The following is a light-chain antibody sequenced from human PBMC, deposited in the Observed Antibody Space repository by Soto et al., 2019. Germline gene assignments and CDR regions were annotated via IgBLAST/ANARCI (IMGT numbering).Light chain of an antibody. CDR3: GTWVSSLCIFV. Sequence: QSVLTQPPSVSAAPGQKVTMSCSGGSSNIGNYYVSWHQQLPGTAPKLLIYESDKRPSGIPDRFSGSKSGTSATLGITGIQTWVVADYYCGTWVSSLCIFVVGIGTKVXV. CDR1: SSNIGNYY. J-gene: IGLJ1*01. V-gene: IGLV1-51*02. CDR2: ESD.